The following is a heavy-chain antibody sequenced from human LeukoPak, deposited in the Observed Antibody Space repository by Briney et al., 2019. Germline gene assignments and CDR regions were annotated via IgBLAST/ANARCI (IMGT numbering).Heavy chain of an antibody. CDR3: ARVVVVPAAMFSYYYYMDV. J-gene: IGHJ6*03. V-gene: IGHV4-4*07. CDR1: GGSISSYY. CDR2: TYISGST. D-gene: IGHD2-2*01. Sequence: SETLSLTCTVSGGSISSYYWSWIRQPAGKGLEWIGRTYISGSTNYNPSLKSRVTISVDTSKNQFSLKLSSVTAADTAVYYCARVVVVPAAMFSYYYYMDVWGKGTTVTISS.